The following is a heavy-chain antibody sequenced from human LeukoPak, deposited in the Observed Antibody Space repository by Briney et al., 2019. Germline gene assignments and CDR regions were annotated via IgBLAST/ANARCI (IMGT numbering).Heavy chain of an antibody. CDR1: GFTFSSYW. CDR3: ARGPTYYYDSSGYFY. CDR2: INSDGSST. Sequence: GGSLRLSCAASGFTFSSYWMHWARQAPGKGLVWVSRINSDGSSTSYADSVKGRFTISRDNAKDTLYLQMNSLRAEDTAVYYCARGPTYYYDSSGYFYWGQGTLVTVSS. J-gene: IGHJ4*02. V-gene: IGHV3-74*01. D-gene: IGHD3-22*01.